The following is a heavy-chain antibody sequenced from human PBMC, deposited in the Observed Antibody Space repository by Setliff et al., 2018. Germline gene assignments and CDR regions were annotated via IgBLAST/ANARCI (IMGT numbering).Heavy chain of an antibody. J-gene: IGHJ5*02. CDR3: ARDTYIGDFWSGYYIQGQFDP. CDR1: GYTFTSYA. V-gene: IGHV1-3*01. D-gene: IGHD3-3*01. Sequence: ASVKVSCKASGYTFTSYAMHWVRQAPGQRLEWMGWINAGNGNTKYSQKFQGRVTITRDTSANTAYMELSSLRSEDTAVYYCARDTYIGDFWSGYYIQGQFDPWGQGTLFTVSS. CDR2: INAGNGNT.